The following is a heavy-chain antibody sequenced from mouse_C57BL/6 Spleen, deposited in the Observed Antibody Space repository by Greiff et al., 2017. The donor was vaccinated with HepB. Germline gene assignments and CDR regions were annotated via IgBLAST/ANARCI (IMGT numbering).Heavy chain of an antibody. V-gene: IGHV2-2*01. CDR2: IWSGGST. CDR3: ARKAAYGNLGAMDY. J-gene: IGHJ4*01. Sequence: VQLQESGPGLVQPSQSLSITCTVSGFSLTSYGVHWVRQSPGKGLEWLGVIWSGGSTDYNAAFISRLSISKDNSKSQVFFKMNSLQADDTAIYYCARKAAYGNLGAMDYWGQGTSVTVSS. D-gene: IGHD2-10*02. CDR1: GFSLTSYG.